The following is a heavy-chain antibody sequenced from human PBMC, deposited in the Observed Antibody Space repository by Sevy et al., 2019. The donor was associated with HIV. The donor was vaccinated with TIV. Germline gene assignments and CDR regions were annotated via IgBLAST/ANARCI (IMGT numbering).Heavy chain of an antibody. V-gene: IGHV3-23*01. CDR2: ISGSGGST. CDR3: AKDYYDSSGQTGDAFDI. Sequence: GGSLRLSCAASGFTFSSYAMSWVRQAPGKGLEWVSAISGSGGSTYYADSVKGRFTISKDNSKNTLYLQMNNLRAEDTAVYYCAKDYYDSSGQTGDAFDIWGQGTMVTVSS. D-gene: IGHD3-22*01. CDR1: GFTFSSYA. J-gene: IGHJ3*02.